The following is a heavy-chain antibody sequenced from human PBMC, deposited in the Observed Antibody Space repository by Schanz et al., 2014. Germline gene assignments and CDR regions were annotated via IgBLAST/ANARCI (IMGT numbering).Heavy chain of an antibody. CDR2: ISHSGGSK. Sequence: EVQLVESGGYLVQPGGSLRLSCSASGFTFSSYAMHWVRQASGKGLEWVSSISHSGGSKYYADSVKGRFTISRDNSKNTLYLQMNSLRAEDTAVYYCAKQIHYDILTVTRNWGQGTLVTVSS. CDR3: AKQIHYDILTVTRN. CDR1: GFTFSSYA. D-gene: IGHD3-9*01. V-gene: IGHV3-23*04. J-gene: IGHJ4*02.